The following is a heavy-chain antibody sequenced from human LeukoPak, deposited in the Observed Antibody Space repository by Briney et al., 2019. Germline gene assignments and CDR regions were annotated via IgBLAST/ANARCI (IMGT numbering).Heavy chain of an antibody. Sequence: QSGGSLRLSCAASGFTFSSYAMSWVRQAPGKGLEWVSAISGSGGSTYYADSVKGRFTISRDNSKNTLYLQMNSLRAEDTAVYYCAGTVRGVINYYGMDVWGQGTTVTVSS. D-gene: IGHD3-10*01. CDR3: AGTVRGVINYYGMDV. J-gene: IGHJ6*02. CDR1: GFTFSSYA. V-gene: IGHV3-23*01. CDR2: ISGSGGST.